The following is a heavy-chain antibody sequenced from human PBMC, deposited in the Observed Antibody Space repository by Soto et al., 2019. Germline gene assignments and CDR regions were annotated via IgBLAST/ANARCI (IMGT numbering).Heavy chain of an antibody. J-gene: IGHJ6*02. CDR2: IYYSGST. Sequence: SETLSLTCTLSGDSISSGDYYWSWIRQPPGKGLEWIGYIYYSGSTYYNPSLKSRVTISVDTSKNQFSLKLSSVTAADTAVHYCARASPVVTDVWGQGTTVT. CDR1: GDSISSGDYY. V-gene: IGHV4-30-4*01. CDR3: ARASPVVTDV. D-gene: IGHD5-18*01.